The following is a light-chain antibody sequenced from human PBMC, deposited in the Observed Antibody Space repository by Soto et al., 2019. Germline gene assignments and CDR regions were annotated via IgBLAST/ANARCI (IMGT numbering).Light chain of an antibody. CDR3: QHYGGMWA. CDR2: DAS. V-gene: IGKV1-5*01. CDR1: QSISNR. Sequence: DIQMTQSPSNLSASVGDRVTITCRASQSISNRLAWYQQKPGKAPKVVIYDASSLESGVPSRFSGSGSGTEFILTINSLQPDDVATYCCQHYGGMWAFGQGTKVEIK. J-gene: IGKJ1*01.